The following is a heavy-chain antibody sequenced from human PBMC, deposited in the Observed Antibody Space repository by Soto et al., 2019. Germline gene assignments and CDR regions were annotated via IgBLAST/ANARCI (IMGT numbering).Heavy chain of an antibody. J-gene: IGHJ4*02. V-gene: IGHV4-34*01. CDR3: SRGGDAYKAGNY. D-gene: IGHD1-1*01. Sequence: QVQLQQWGAGLLKPSETLSLTCAVYGGSLSGYYWTWIRRPPGKGLEWIGEIHHSGSINYNSSLKSRVTLSADTSKNQFFLQLSSVPAADTAVYYGSRGGDAYKAGNYWGQGTLVTVSS. CDR2: IHHSGSI. CDR1: GGSLSGYY.